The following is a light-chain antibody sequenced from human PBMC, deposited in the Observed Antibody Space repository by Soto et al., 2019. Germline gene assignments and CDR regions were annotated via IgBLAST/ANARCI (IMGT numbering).Light chain of an antibody. Sequence: DIQLTQSPSIVSSSVGDTVSISCGASQALSNYLAWYQQKPGKAPDLLIYSASTFQSGVPSRSSGSPSETEFSLTISVLQPEDFATYYCQPLSRYPLPFGGGTKV. CDR2: SAS. V-gene: IGKV1-9*01. CDR3: QPLSRYPLP. J-gene: IGKJ4*01. CDR1: QALSNY.